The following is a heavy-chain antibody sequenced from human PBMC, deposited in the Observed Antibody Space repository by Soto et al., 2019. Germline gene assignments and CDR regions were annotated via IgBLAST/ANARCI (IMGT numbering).Heavy chain of an antibody. V-gene: IGHV1-69*13. D-gene: IGHD1-26*01. Sequence: GASVKVSCKASGGTFNTSGISWVRQAPGPGIEWMGGIIPLFGTTNYAQRFKGRVTITADESTNTVHMELSSLRFGDTAIYYCARARGTSWYNWFDPWGQGTLVTVSS. CDR1: GGTFNTSG. CDR2: IIPLFGTT. CDR3: ARARGTSWYNWFDP. J-gene: IGHJ5*02.